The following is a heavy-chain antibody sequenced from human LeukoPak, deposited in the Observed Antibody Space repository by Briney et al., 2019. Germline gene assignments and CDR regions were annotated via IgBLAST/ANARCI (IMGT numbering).Heavy chain of an antibody. CDR3: TAVDFDY. D-gene: IGHD4-23*01. Sequence: GGSLRLSCAASGFTVSNAWMSWVRQAPGRGLEWLGRINSGGTTEYAAPVKGRFLISRDDSKNTLYLQMNSLKTEDTAVYYCTAVDFDYWGQGTLVTVSS. V-gene: IGHV3-15*01. CDR2: INSGGTT. CDR1: GFTVSNAW. J-gene: IGHJ4*02.